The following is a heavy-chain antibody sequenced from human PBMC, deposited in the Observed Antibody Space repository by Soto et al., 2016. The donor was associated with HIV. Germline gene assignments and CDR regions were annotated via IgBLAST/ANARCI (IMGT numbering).Heavy chain of an antibody. CDR2: ISSESEHI. CDR3: ARGETVTVPGRDEALYI. CDR1: GFTFNTYS. Sequence: EVQLVESGGGLVNPGGSLRVSCASSGFTFNTYSMNWVRQAPGKGLEWVSSISSESEHILYANSVKGRFTISRDNAKNSLYLQMSSLRAEDTAIYFCARGETVTVPGRDEALYIWGQGTMVTVSS. V-gene: IGHV3-21*01. J-gene: IGHJ3*02. D-gene: IGHD4-17*01.